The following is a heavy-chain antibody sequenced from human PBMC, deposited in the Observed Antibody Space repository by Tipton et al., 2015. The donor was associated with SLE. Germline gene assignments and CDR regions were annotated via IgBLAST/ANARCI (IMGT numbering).Heavy chain of an antibody. D-gene: IGHD6-13*01. V-gene: IGHV4-38-2*02. CDR2: IYHSGST. J-gene: IGHJ5*02. CDR1: GYSISSGYY. CDR3: ARDGGIAASVNWFDP. Sequence: GLVKPSETLSLTCAVSGYSISSGYYWGWIRQPPGKGLEWIGSIYHSGSTYYNPSLKSRVTISVDTSKNQFSLKLSSVTAADTAVYYCARDGGIAASVNWFDPWGQGTLVTVSS.